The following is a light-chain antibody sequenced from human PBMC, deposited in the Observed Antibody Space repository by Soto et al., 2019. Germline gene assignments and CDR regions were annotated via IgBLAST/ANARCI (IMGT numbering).Light chain of an antibody. CDR1: SSDVGNYNY. CDR2: EVS. Sequence: QSALTQPASVSGSPGQSITISCTGNSSDVGNYNYVSWYQHHPGKAPKLMIYEVSYRPSGVSVRFSGSKSGNTASLTISGLQAEDEANYYCSSYTTSRTWVFGGGTKLTVL. J-gene: IGLJ3*02. CDR3: SSYTTSRTWV. V-gene: IGLV2-14*01.